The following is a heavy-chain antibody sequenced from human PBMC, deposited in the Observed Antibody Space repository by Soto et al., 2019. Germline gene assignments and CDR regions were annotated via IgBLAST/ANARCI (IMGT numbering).Heavy chain of an antibody. D-gene: IGHD1-26*01. Sequence: EVQLVESGGGLVQPGRSLRLSCVASGFTFDDYAMHWVRQTPGKGLEWVSSIDWNGGSTAYADSVTGRFTISRDNARNSLYLQMNSLRPEDTALYYCVKGRGSYFVYFGLDVWGQGTTVTVSS. J-gene: IGHJ6*02. CDR3: VKGRGSYFVYFGLDV. CDR1: GFTFDDYA. V-gene: IGHV3-9*01. CDR2: IDWNGGST.